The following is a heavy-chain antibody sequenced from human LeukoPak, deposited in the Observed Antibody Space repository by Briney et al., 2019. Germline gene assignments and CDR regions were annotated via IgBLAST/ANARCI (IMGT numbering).Heavy chain of an antibody. V-gene: IGHV4-38-2*01. CDR1: GYSISSGYY. J-gene: IGHJ4*02. D-gene: IGHD6-19*01. CDR2: IYHSGST. CDR3: ARRTYSSGGIDY. Sequence: SETLSLTCAVSGYSISSGYYWGWIRQPPGKGLEWIGSIYHSGSTYYNPSLKSRVTISVVTSKNQFSLKLSSVTAADTAVYYCARRTYSSGGIDYWGQGTLVTVSS.